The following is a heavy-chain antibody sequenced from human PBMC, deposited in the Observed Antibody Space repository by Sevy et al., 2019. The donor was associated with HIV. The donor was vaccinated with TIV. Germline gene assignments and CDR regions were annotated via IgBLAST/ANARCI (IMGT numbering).Heavy chain of an antibody. CDR1: GFTFSSYA. CDR2: ISYDGSNK. J-gene: IGHJ4*02. D-gene: IGHD3-22*01. Sequence: GGSLRLSCAASGFTFSSYAMHWVRQAPGKGLEWVAVISYDGSNKYYADSVKGRFIISRDNSKNTLYLQMNSLRAEDTAVYYCARVEYYYDSSGYSYFDYWGQGTLVTVSS. CDR3: ARVEYYYDSSGYSYFDY. V-gene: IGHV3-30-3*01.